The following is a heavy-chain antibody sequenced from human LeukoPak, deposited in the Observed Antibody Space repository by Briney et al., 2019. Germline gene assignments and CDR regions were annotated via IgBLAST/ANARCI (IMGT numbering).Heavy chain of an antibody. J-gene: IGHJ4*02. D-gene: IGHD6-19*01. CDR1: GFTFNRNA. CDR2: IGGSGDKT. CDR3: VRRGDASSGWGDHDY. V-gene: IGHV3-23*01. Sequence: GGTLTLSCAVSGFTFNRNAFSWVRQPPGKGLEWVSTIGGSGDKTFYPDSVKGRFTISRDNSKTMLHLQMSSLTGEDTALYYCVRRGDASSGWGDHDYWGQGALVTVSS.